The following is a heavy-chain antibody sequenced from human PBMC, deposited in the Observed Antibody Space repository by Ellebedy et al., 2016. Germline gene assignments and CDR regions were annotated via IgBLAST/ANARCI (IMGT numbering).Heavy chain of an antibody. CDR1: GFTFNDHY. V-gene: IGHV3-11*01. J-gene: IGHJ3*02. CDR3: AKAVLELHAFDI. CDR2: ISISGGDA. D-gene: IGHD2-8*02. Sequence: GGSLRLXCEASGFTFNDHYMNWVRQAPGRGLEWVSYISISGGDAFYADSVQGRFSVSRDNDKKSLSLQMNSLRAEDTAVYYCAKAVLELHAFDIWGQGTLVTVSS.